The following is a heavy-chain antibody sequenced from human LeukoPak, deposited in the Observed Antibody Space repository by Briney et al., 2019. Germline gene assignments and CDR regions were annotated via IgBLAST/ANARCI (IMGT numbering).Heavy chain of an antibody. D-gene: IGHD3-22*01. CDR1: GFTFSSYS. CDR2: ITSSSSII. J-gene: IGHJ4*02. V-gene: IGHV3-48*01. CDR3: ARDKGDYHTSGSLFVF. Sequence: PGGSLRLSCAASGFTFSSYSMNWVRQAPGKGLEWVSYITSSSSIIYADSVKGRFTISRDNAKNSLYLQMNSLRAEDTAVYYCARDKGDYHTSGSLFVFGGQGALVTVSS.